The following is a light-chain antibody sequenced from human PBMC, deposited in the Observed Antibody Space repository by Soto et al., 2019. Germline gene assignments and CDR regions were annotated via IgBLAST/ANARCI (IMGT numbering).Light chain of an antibody. Sequence: NFMLTQPHSVSESPGKTVTISCTRSSGSIASNYVQWYQQRPGSSPTTVIYEDNQRPSGVPDRFSGSIDSSSNSASLNISGLKTEDEADYYCQSYEVFGGGTKVTVL. CDR3: QSYEV. J-gene: IGLJ3*02. CDR1: SGSIASNY. V-gene: IGLV6-57*01. CDR2: EDN.